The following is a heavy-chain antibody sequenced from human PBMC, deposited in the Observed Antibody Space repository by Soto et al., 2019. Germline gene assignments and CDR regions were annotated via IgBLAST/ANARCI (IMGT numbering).Heavy chain of an antibody. V-gene: IGHV3-30*18. J-gene: IGHJ5*02. CDR3: AKSQIIVTYNWFDP. Sequence: LSLSCAASGFTFRSYGMHWVRQAPGKGLEWVAVISYDGSNKYYADSVKGRFTISRDNSKNTLYLQMNSLRAEDTAVYYCAKSQIIVTYNWFDPWGQGTLVTVSS. D-gene: IGHD3-22*01. CDR2: ISYDGSNK. CDR1: GFTFRSYG.